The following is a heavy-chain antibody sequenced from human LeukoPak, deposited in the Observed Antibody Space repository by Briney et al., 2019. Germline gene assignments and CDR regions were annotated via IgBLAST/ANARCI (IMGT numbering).Heavy chain of an antibody. CDR2: VYYSGST. CDR3: ANDKG. CDR1: GGSITSRTDY. Sequence: SETLSLTCTVSGGSITSRTDYWDWIRQPPGKGLEWIGSVYYSGSTYYNPSLKSRVTISVDTSKNQFSLKLSSVTAADTAVYYCANDKGWGQGTLVTVSS. V-gene: IGHV4-39*01. J-gene: IGHJ4*02.